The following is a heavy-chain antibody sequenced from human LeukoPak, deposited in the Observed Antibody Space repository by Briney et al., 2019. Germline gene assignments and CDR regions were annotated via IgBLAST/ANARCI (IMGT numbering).Heavy chain of an antibody. V-gene: IGHV3-30-3*01. CDR2: ISYDGSNK. CDR1: GFTFSSYA. D-gene: IGHD3-3*02. J-gene: IGHJ4*02. Sequence: GGSLRLSCAASGFTFSSYAMHWVRQAPGKGLEWVAVISYDGSNKYYADSVKGRFTISRDNSKNTLYLQMNSLRAEDTAVYYCARDLALDYWGQGTLVTVSS. CDR3: ARDLALDY.